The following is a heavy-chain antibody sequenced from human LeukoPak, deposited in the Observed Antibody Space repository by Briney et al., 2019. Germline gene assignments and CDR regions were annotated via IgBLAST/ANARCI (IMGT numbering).Heavy chain of an antibody. V-gene: IGHV3-30*02. Sequence: TGGSLRLSCAASGFTFSSYGMHWVRQAPGKGLEWVAFIRYDGSNKYYADSVKGRFTISRDNSQNTLYLQMNSLRAEDTAVYYCAKEPHYCSGGSCYQGYFQHWGQGTLVTVSS. D-gene: IGHD2-15*01. CDR2: IRYDGSNK. CDR1: GFTFSSYG. J-gene: IGHJ1*01. CDR3: AKEPHYCSGGSCYQGYFQH.